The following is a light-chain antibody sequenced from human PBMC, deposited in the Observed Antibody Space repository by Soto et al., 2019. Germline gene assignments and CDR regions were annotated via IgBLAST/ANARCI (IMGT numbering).Light chain of an antibody. V-gene: IGLV2-8*01. CDR2: EVS. CDR1: SSDVGGYHY. CDR3: SSYLGSDNLV. J-gene: IGLJ2*01. Sequence: QSALTQPPSASGFPGQSVTISCTGTSSDVGGYHYVSWYQQHPGKAPQLMIYEVSKRPSGVPDRFSGSKSGNTASLTVSGLQAEHEADYYCSSYLGSDNLVFGGATKHTV.